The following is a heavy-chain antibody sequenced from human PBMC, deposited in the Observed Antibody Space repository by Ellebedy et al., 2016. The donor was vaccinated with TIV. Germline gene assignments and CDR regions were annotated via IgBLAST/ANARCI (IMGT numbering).Heavy chain of an antibody. Sequence: GESLKISXAASGFTFSSYWMHWVRQVPGKGLVWVSRINADGRSRSYADSVKGRFTISRDNADNTLYLQMNSLRGDDTAVYYCSRGGHYSDSLFDSWGRGTLVTVSS. CDR3: SRGGHYSDSLFDS. V-gene: IGHV3-74*01. D-gene: IGHD3-22*01. J-gene: IGHJ4*02. CDR1: GFTFSSYW. CDR2: INADGRSR.